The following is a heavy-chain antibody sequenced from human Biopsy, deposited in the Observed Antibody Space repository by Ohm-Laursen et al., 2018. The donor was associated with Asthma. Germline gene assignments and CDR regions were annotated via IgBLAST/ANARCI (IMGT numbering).Heavy chain of an antibody. D-gene: IGHD6-19*01. CDR2: ITGSGGTT. CDR1: GFTFSSSA. Sequence: SLRLSCAASGFTFSSSAMSWVRQAPGKGLERVSAITGSGGTTYYADSLRGRFTISRDNSKSTLFLQMDSLRAEDTAVYYCAKDFRGIAVAGDRGFDYWGQGTLVTVSS. J-gene: IGHJ4*02. CDR3: AKDFRGIAVAGDRGFDY. V-gene: IGHV3-23*01.